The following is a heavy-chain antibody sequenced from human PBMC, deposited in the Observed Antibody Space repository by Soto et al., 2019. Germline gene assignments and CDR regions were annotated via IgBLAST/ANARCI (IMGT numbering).Heavy chain of an antibody. CDR1: GGSFSGYY. CDR3: ARGSFRVYGGKSGPLGY. J-gene: IGHJ4*02. V-gene: IGHV4-34*01. Sequence: QVQLQQWGAGLLKPSETLSLTCAVYGGSFSGYYWSWIRQPPGKGLEWIGEINHSGSTNYNPSLKRSVTISVDTSKNQFSLKLRSVTAADTAVYYCARGSFRVYGGKSGPLGYWGQGTLVTVSS. CDR2: INHSGST. D-gene: IGHD4-17*01.